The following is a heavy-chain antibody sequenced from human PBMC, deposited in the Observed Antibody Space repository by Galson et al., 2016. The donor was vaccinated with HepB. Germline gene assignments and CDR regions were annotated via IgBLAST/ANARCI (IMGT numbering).Heavy chain of an antibody. J-gene: IGHJ4*02. V-gene: IGHV3-23*01. CDR3: ANYLGYGSGRPGYFHS. Sequence: SLRLSCAASGFTFSSYAMSWVRQAPGKGLEWVSVISAASNRYYTDSVKGRFTISRDNSKTTLYLEMNSLRVEDTAVYFCANYLGYGSGRPGYFHSWGQGTLVTVSP. CDR2: ISAASNR. CDR1: GFTFSSYA. D-gene: IGHD3-10*01.